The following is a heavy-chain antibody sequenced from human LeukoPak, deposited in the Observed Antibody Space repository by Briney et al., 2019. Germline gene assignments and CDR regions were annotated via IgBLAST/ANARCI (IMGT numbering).Heavy chain of an antibody. CDR2: IYTSGST. CDR1: GVSISSYY. J-gene: IGHJ4*02. D-gene: IGHD3-16*02. Sequence: SETLSLTCTVSGVSISSYYWSWIRQPAGKGLEWIGRIYTSGSTNYNPSLKSRVIMSVGTSKNQFSLKLSSVTAADTAVYYCARLRLGELSFDYWGQGTLVTVSS. V-gene: IGHV4-4*07. CDR3: ARLRLGELSFDY.